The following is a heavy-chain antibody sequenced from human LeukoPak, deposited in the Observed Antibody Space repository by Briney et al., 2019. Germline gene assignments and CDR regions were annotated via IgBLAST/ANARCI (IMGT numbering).Heavy chain of an antibody. V-gene: IGHV4-31*03. Sequence: SETLSLTCTVSGGSISSGGYYWSWIRQHPGKGLEWIGYIYYSGSTYYNPSLKSRVTISEDTSKNQFSLKLSSVTAADTAVYYCARTNVNWFDPWGQGTLVTVSS. CDR3: ARTNVNWFDP. CDR2: IYYSGST. D-gene: IGHD3-16*01. CDR1: GGSISSGGYY. J-gene: IGHJ5*02.